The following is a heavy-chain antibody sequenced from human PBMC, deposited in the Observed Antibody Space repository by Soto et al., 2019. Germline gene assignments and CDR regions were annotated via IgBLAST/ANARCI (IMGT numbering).Heavy chain of an antibody. CDR3: ARVSGYCSVGSGYTFDP. D-gene: IGHD2-15*01. CDR2: INPSGGST. CDR1: GYTFTSYY. V-gene: IGHV1-46*03. Sequence: QVQLVQSGAEVKKPGASVKVSCKASGYTFTSYYMHWVRQAPGQGLEWMGIINPSGGSTSYAQKLQGRVTMTRDTSTGTVYMELSSLRSEDTAVYYCARVSGYCSVGSGYTFDPWGQGTLVTLSS. J-gene: IGHJ5*02.